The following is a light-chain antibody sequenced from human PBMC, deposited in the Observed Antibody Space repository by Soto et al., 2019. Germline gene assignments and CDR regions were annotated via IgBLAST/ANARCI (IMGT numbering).Light chain of an antibody. CDR3: PAWDDSVNGPV. Sequence: QSVLTQPPSVSAAPRQRVTISCSGSSSNIGNNAVNWYQQLPGKAPKLLIYYDDLVPSGVSDRFSGSRSGTSASLAIRGLQSEDEADYYCPAWDDSVNGPVFGGGTKLTVL. J-gene: IGLJ2*01. CDR2: YDD. CDR1: SSNIGNNA. V-gene: IGLV1-36*01.